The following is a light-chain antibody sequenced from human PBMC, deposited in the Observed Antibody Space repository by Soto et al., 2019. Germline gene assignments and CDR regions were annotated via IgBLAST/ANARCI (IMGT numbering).Light chain of an antibody. CDR3: ATWDSNLSAV. V-gene: IGLV1-51*01. Sequence: QSVLTQPPSVSAGPGQKVTISCSGSSSDIANSYVSWYQHLPGTAPKLLIYDNNNRPSGVPHRFSGSKSGTSATLAITGLQTGDEAYYYCATWDSNLSAVFGGRTKLTVL. CDR1: SSDIANSY. CDR2: DNN. J-gene: IGLJ3*02.